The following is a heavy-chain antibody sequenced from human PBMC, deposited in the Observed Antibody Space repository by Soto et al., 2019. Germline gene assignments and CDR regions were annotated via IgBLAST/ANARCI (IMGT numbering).Heavy chain of an antibody. D-gene: IGHD1-1*01. V-gene: IGHV1-8*01. J-gene: IGHJ6*03. CDR1: GYTFTSYD. Sequence: ASVKVSCKASGYTFTSYDINWVRQATGQGLEWMGWMNPNSGNTGYAQKFQGRVTMTRNTSISTAYMELSSLRSEDTAVYYCARGEPPGGVPQVYYYYMDVWGKGTTVTVSS. CDR2: MNPNSGNT. CDR3: ARGEPPGGVPQVYYYYMDV.